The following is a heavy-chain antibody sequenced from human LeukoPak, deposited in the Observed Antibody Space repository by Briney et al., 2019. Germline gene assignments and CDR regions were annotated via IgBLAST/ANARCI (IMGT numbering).Heavy chain of an antibody. J-gene: IGHJ4*02. D-gene: IGHD3-16*01. Sequence: GGXLRLSCAASGFTFSNAWMSWVRQAPGKGVEWVGRIKSKTDGGTTDYAAHEKGRLTIARDETKNKMYMQINSLKTEDTAVYYCTTVHGRGRSGYWGQGTLVTVSS. CDR1: GFTFSNAW. V-gene: IGHV3-15*01. CDR2: IKSKTDGGTT. CDR3: TTVHGRGRSGY.